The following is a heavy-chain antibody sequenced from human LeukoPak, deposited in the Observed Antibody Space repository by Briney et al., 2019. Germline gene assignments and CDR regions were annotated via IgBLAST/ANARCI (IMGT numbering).Heavy chain of an antibody. CDR3: ARDSIAAAGGIDY. CDR1: GFTVSSNY. Sequence: PGGSLSLSCAASGFTVSSNYMSWVRQAPGKGLEWVSVIYSGGSTYYADSVKGRFTISRHNSKNTLYLQMNSLRAEDTVVYYCARDSIAAAGGIDYWGQGTLVTVSS. D-gene: IGHD6-13*01. V-gene: IGHV3-53*04. J-gene: IGHJ4*02. CDR2: IYSGGST.